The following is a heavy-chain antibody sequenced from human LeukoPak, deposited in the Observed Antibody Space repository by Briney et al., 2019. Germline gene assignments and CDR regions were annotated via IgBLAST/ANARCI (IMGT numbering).Heavy chain of an antibody. D-gene: IGHD6-19*01. CDR3: ARHRGSGWHTFDY. CDR1: GFTFSSYY. J-gene: IGHJ4*02. Sequence: GGSLRLSCAASGFTFSSYYMSWVRQAPGKGPEWVSSISSSSTYMFYADSVRGRFTISRDNAKNSLYLQMNSLRAEDTAVYYCARHRGSGWHTFDYWGQGTLVTVSS. CDR2: ISSSSTYM. V-gene: IGHV3-21*01.